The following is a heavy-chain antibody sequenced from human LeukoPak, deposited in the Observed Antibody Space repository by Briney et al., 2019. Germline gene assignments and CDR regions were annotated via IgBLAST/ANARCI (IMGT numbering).Heavy chain of an antibody. CDR2: ISAYNGNT. CDR1: GYTFTSYG. J-gene: IGHJ4*02. D-gene: IGHD5-18*01. V-gene: IGHV1-18*01. CDR3: ARGGSGTAMPLV. Sequence: ASVKVSCKASGYTFTSYGISWVRQAPGQGLEWMGWISAYNGNTNYAQKLQGRVTMTRDMSTSTVYMELSRLRSEDTAVYYCARGGSGTAMPLVWGQGTLVTVSS.